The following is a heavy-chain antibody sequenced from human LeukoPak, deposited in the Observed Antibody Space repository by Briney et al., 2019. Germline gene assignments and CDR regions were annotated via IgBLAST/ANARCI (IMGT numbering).Heavy chain of an antibody. CDR3: SSWRYCSGGSCYDY. Sequence: TGGSQRLSCAASGFTFSNAWMSWVRQAPGKGLEWVGRIKSKTDGGTTDYAAPVKGRFTISRDDSKNTLYLQMNSLKTEDTAVYYCSSWRYCSGGSCYDYWGQGTLVTVSS. CDR1: GFTFSNAW. D-gene: IGHD2-15*01. CDR2: IKSKTDGGTT. V-gene: IGHV3-15*01. J-gene: IGHJ4*02.